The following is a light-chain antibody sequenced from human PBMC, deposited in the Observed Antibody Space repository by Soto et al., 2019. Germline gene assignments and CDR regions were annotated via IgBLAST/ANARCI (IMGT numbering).Light chain of an antibody. CDR3: LQDYNYPRT. CDR2: GAS. V-gene: IGKV3-20*01. J-gene: IGKJ1*01. CDR1: QSVSNNY. Sequence: EIVLTQSPGTLSLSPGERATLSCRASQSVSNNYLAWYQQKPGQAPRLLIYGASNRATGIPDRFSGSGSGTDFTLTISRLEPEDFATYFCLQDYNYPRTFGQGTKVDIK.